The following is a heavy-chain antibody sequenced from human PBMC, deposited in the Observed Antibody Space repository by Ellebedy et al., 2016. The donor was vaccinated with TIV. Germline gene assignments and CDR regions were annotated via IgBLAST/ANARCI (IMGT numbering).Heavy chain of an antibody. Sequence: PGGSLRLSCAASGFTFSSCSMNWVRQAPGKGLEWVSYISRSSSFIYYADSVKGRFTISRDNAKNSLYLQMNSLRAEDTAVYYCARERNYYDSSGGFDYWGQGILVTVSS. D-gene: IGHD3-22*01. CDR1: GFTFSSCS. CDR3: ARERNYYDSSGGFDY. CDR2: ISRSSSFI. V-gene: IGHV3-21*01. J-gene: IGHJ4*02.